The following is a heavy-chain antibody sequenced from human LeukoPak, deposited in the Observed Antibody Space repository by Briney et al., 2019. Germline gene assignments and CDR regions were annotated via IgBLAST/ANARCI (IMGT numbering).Heavy chain of an antibody. CDR3: AREKLSASWYGGSRDYRHYFYGMDV. D-gene: IGHD3-16*01. CDR2: IYYSGTT. J-gene: IGHJ6*02. CDR1: GDSFTTYY. Sequence: SETLSLTCSLSGDSFTTYYWSWLRQPPGKGLEWIGYIYYSGTTNYNPSLETRVTISIDRPKNQFSLKLASVTAADTAVYYCAREKLSASWYGGSRDYRHYFYGMDVWGQGTTVTVSS. V-gene: IGHV4-59*01.